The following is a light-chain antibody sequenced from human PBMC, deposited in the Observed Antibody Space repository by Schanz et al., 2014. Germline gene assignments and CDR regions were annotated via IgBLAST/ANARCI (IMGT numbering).Light chain of an antibody. CDR1: QSVSSN. CDR3: QQYGDSPWT. V-gene: IGKV3-15*01. Sequence: EIVLTQSPVTLSVSPGERATLSCRASQSVSSNLAWYQQKPGQAPRLLIYDSSNRATGVPASFSGSGSGAEFTLTISRLEPQDFGVYYCQQYGDSPWTFGQGTKVEMK. J-gene: IGKJ1*01. CDR2: DSS.